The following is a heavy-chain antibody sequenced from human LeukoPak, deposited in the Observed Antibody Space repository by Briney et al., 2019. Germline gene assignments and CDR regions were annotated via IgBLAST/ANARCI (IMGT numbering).Heavy chain of an antibody. CDR2: IYPGDSDT. CDR3: AGQAFWSGYRVRGNYYGMDV. Sequence: RGESLKISCKGSGYSFTSYWIGWVRQMPGKGLEWMGIIYPGDSDTRYSPSFQGQVTISADKSISTAYLQWSSLKASDTAMYYCAGQAFWSGYRVRGNYYGMDVWGQGTTVTVSS. D-gene: IGHD3-3*01. J-gene: IGHJ6*02. V-gene: IGHV5-51*01. CDR1: GYSFTSYW.